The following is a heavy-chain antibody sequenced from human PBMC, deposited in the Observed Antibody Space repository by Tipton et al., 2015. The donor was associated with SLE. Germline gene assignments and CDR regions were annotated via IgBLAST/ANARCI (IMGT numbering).Heavy chain of an antibody. CDR1: GGSISSGDYY. D-gene: IGHD1-26*01. CDR3: ARGGGSYWFDP. J-gene: IGHJ5*02. CDR2: IYYSGST. V-gene: IGHV4-30-4*01. Sequence: TLSLTCTVSGGSISSGDYYWSWIRQPPGKGLEWIGYIYYSGSTYYNPSLKSRVAISVDTSKNQFSLKLSSVTAADTAVYYCARGGGSYWFDPWGQGTLVTVSS.